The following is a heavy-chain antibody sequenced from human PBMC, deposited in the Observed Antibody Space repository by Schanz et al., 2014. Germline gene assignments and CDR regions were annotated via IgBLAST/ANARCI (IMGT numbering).Heavy chain of an antibody. CDR2: INAGTGNT. CDR3: ARDHVATTDYDYFFYYLDV. J-gene: IGHJ6*03. CDR1: GYNITSND. V-gene: IGHV1-8*01. D-gene: IGHD1-1*01. Sequence: QVHLVQSGAEVKKPGASVKVSCKASGYNITSNDVTWVRQATGQGLEWMGWINAGTGNTEYSQKFQGRVTMTRDTSTSTVYMELSSLRSEDTAVYYCARDHVATTDYDYFFYYLDVWATGITVIVSS.